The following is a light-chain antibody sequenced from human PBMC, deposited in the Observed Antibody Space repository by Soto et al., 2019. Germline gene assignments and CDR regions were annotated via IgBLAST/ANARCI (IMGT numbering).Light chain of an antibody. CDR3: QQYGNSPLYT. V-gene: IGKV3-20*01. CDR1: QSVSSSY. J-gene: IGKJ2*01. Sequence: EIVLTQSPGTLSLSPGERATLSCRASQSVSSSYFAWYQQQPGQAPSLLIYVAASSATGIPDRFSGSGSGTDFTLTISRLEPEDVAVYYCQQYGNSPLYTFGQGTKLEIK. CDR2: VAA.